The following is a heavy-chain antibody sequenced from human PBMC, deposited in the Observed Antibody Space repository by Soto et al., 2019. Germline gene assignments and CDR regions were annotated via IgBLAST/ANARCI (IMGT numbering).Heavy chain of an antibody. J-gene: IGHJ4*02. CDR2: IIPVLGLT. V-gene: IGHV1-69*08. CDR3: ATDKDNTSDF. Sequence: QVQLVQSGAELKKPGSSMKVSCKTSGGSFNSFSFTWVRQAPGQGLEWVGRIIPVLGLTAYAQKFQGRITISADNSTGTAYMGLSGRTSGDTAVYYCATDKDNTSDFWGQGTLVTVSS. D-gene: IGHD3-3*01. CDR1: GGSFNSFS.